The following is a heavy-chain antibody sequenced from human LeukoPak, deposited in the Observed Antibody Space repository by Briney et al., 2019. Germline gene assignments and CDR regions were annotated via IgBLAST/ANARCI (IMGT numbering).Heavy chain of an antibody. CDR1: GYTLTGYY. CDR2: INAGNGNT. CDR3: ATLEPEPGDFGGLAY. V-gene: IGHV1/OR15-3*01. D-gene: IGHD4-17*01. Sequence: GASVKVSCKASGYTLTGYYMHWVRQAPGQGLEWMGWINAGNGNTKYSQKFQGRVTMTEDTSTDTAYTELSSLSFEDTAVYYCATLEPEPGDFGGLAYWGQGTLVTVSS. J-gene: IGHJ4*02.